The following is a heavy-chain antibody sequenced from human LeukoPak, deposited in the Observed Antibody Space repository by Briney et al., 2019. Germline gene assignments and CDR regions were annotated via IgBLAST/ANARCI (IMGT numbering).Heavy chain of an antibody. Sequence: SETLSLTCTVSGASISSSSYYWGWIRQPPGKGLEWIGSIYYGGSTYYNPSLKSRVTISVDTSKNQFSLKVNSVTAADTAVYHCARLWQLVSPAFDIWGQGTMVTVSS. J-gene: IGHJ3*02. CDR3: ARLWQLVSPAFDI. D-gene: IGHD6-6*01. CDR1: GASISSSSYY. CDR2: IYYGGST. V-gene: IGHV4-39*07.